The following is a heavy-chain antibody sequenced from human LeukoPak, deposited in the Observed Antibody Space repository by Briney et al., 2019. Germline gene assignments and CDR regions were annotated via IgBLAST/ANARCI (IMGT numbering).Heavy chain of an antibody. CDR2: ITSGGNT. CDR3: AICGYTYGTNPFDY. D-gene: IGHD5-18*01. CDR1: GFTFSSYA. J-gene: IGHJ4*02. V-gene: IGHV3-23*01. Sequence: GGSLRLTCAASGFTFSSYAMSWVRQAPGKGLEWLSTITSGGNTYYADSVKGRFTISRDNSKNTLYLQMNFLRAEDTALYYCAICGYTYGTNPFDYWGQGTLVTVSS.